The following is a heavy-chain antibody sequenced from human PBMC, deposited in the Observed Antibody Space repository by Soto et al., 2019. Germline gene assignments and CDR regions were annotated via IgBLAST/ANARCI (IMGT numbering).Heavy chain of an antibody. Sequence: PGVSLRLSCAASGFTFSSYAMHRLRQAPGKGLEWVAVISYDGSNKYYADSVKGRFTISRDNSKNTLYLQMNSLRAEDTAVYYCARGAAGHFDYCGQGS. D-gene: IGHD6-13*01. CDR3: ARGAAGHFDY. CDR1: GFTFSSYA. CDR2: ISYDGSNK. V-gene: IGHV3-30-3*01. J-gene: IGHJ4*02.